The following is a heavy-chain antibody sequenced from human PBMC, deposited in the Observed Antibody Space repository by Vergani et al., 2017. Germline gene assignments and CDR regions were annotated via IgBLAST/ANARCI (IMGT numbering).Heavy chain of an antibody. CDR3: ARGYCSSTSCYSRGVYYYYYGMDV. Sequence: QLQLQESGPGLVKPSEILSLTCTVSGGSISSSSYYWGWIRQPPGKGLEWIGEINHSGSTNYNPSLKSRVTISVDTSKNQFSLKLSSVTAADTAVYYCARGYCSSTSCYSRGVYYYYYGMDVWGQGTTVTVSS. CDR1: GGSISSSSYY. V-gene: IGHV4-39*07. D-gene: IGHD2-2*01. J-gene: IGHJ6*02. CDR2: INHSGST.